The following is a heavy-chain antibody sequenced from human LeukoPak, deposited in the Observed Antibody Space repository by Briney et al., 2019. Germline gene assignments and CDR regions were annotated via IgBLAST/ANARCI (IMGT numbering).Heavy chain of an antibody. J-gene: IGHJ5*02. CDR1: GGSISSTNW. CDR3: ARYVLNWFDP. Sequence: PSETLSLTCGVSGGSISSTNWWTWVRQPPGKGLEWIGEVHLDGRTNYNPSLKSRVTISVDTSKNQFSLKLSSVTAADTAVYFCARYVLNWFDPWGQGTLVTVFS. V-gene: IGHV4-4*02. CDR2: VHLDGRT. D-gene: IGHD3-10*02.